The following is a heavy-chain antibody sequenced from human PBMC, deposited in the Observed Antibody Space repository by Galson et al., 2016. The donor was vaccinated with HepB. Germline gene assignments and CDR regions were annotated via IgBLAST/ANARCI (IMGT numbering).Heavy chain of an antibody. Sequence: SLRLSCAASGFTFSSFAMSWVRQAPGKGLEWVSSIIGSGGSTHYADSVKGRFTISRDNSKNTLYLQMNSLRAEDTAVYYCAKAVVPATIYGMDVWGHGTTVTVSS. CDR1: GFTFSSFA. V-gene: IGHV3-23*01. J-gene: IGHJ6*02. CDR3: AKAVVPATIYGMDV. D-gene: IGHD2-2*01. CDR2: IIGSGGST.